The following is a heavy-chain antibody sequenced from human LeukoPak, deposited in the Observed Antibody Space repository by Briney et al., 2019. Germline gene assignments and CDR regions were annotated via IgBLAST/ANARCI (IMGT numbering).Heavy chain of an antibody. CDR1: GGSFSGYF. V-gene: IGHV4-34*01. Sequence: SETLSLTCAVYGGSFSGYFWEWIRQPPGKGLEWIGEINHSGTSNSSPSLKTRATISVDTSKNQFSLKLRSVTAADTAVYYCARALQENYVRGSFRPLRRYFDRWGRGTLVAVSS. CDR3: ARALQENYVRGSFRPLRRYFDR. J-gene: IGHJ2*01. CDR2: INHSGTS. D-gene: IGHD3-16*02.